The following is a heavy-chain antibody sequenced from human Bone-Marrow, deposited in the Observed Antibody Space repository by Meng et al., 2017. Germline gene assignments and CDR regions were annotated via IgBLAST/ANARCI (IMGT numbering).Heavy chain of an antibody. Sequence: QVQVQQWGAGLLKPAETLSRTCAVYGGSFSAYDWRWNRQPPGKGLEWLGQINHSGSTNDNPSLKSRVTISIDTSRNQLSLKLSSVTAADTAVYYCRLAYCMGDCVDYWGQGTLVTVSS. D-gene: IGHD2-21*01. CDR3: RLAYCMGDCVDY. CDR2: INHSGST. J-gene: IGHJ4*02. V-gene: IGHV4-34*01. CDR1: GGSFSAYD.